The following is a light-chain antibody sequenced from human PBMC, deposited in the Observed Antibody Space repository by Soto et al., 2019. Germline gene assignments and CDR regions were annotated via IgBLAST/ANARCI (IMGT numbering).Light chain of an antibody. CDR2: EVS. V-gene: IGLV2-14*01. J-gene: IGLJ1*01. CDR3: SSYTSSRAYV. Sequence: QSALTQPASVSGPPGQSITISRTGTSSDVGGYNYVSWYQQQSGKAPKLMIHEVSNRPSGVSNRFSGSKSGNTASLTISGLQAEDEADYYCSSYTSSRAYVFGIGTKVTVL. CDR1: SSDVGGYNY.